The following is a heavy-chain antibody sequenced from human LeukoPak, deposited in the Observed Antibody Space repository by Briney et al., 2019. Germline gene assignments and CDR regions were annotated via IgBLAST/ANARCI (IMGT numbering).Heavy chain of an antibody. D-gene: IGHD5-24*01. CDR3: AKGQMATINGYFDY. Sequence: GGSLRLSCAASGFTFSSYAMSWVRQAPGKGLEWVSAISGSGGKTYYADSVKGRFTISRDNSRDTLYLQLSTLRAEDTAVYYCAKGQMATINGYFDYWGQGTLVTVSS. V-gene: IGHV3-23*01. CDR1: GFTFSSYA. J-gene: IGHJ4*02. CDR2: ISGSGGKT.